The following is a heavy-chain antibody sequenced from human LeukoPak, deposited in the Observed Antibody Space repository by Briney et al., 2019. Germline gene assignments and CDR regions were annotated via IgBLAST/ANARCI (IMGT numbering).Heavy chain of an antibody. Sequence: PGGSLRLSCAASGFTFDDYGMSWVRQAPGKGLEWVSGINWNGGSTGYADSVKGRLTISRDNAKNSLYLQMNSLRAEDTALYYCARLNCDGDCYKNWFDPWGQGTLVTVSS. CDR1: GFTFDDYG. V-gene: IGHV3-20*04. D-gene: IGHD2-21*02. CDR3: ARLNCDGDCYKNWFDP. J-gene: IGHJ5*02. CDR2: INWNGGST.